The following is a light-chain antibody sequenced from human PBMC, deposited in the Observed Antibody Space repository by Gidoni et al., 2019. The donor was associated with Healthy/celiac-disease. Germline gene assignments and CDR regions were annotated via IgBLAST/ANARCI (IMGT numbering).Light chain of an antibody. J-gene: IGLJ1*01. CDR1: SSNIGAGYD. V-gene: IGLV1-40*01. CDR3: QSYDSSLSGSYV. Sequence: QSVLTHPPSVSGAPGQSVTISCTGSSSNIGAGYDVHWYQQLPGTAPKLLIYGNSNRPSGVPDRCSGSKSGTSASLAITGLQAEDEADYYCQSYDSSLSGSYVFGTGTKVTVL. CDR2: GNS.